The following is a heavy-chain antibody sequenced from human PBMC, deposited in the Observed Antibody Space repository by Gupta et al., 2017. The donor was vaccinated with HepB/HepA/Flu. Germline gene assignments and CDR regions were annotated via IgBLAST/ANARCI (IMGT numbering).Heavy chain of an antibody. CDR3: ARIGYSYSYGNGFDY. V-gene: IGHV3-30-3*01. D-gene: IGHD5-12*01. CDR1: GFAFSEFS. J-gene: IGHJ4*02. CDR2: ISHDGSDK. Sequence: QVQLVESGGGVVQPGRSLRLSCAASGFAFSEFSIHWVRQAPGKGLEWVAVISHDGSDKHHADSVKGRFTISRDNSNNRLYLQMNSLRVEDTAVNYCARIGYSYSYGNGFDYWGQGTLVAVSS.